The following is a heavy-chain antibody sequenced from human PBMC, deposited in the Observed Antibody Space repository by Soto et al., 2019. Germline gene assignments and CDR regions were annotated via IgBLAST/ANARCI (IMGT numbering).Heavy chain of an antibody. CDR2: TRNKANSYTT. CDR1: GFTFSDHY. V-gene: IGHV3-72*01. CDR3: ARVLPYYDSSGYLDY. D-gene: IGHD3-22*01. Sequence: GGSLRLSCAASGFTFSDHYMDWVRQAPGKGLEWVSRTRNKANSYTTEYAASVKGRFTISRDDSKNSLYLQMNSLKTEDTAVYYCARVLPYYDSSGYLDYWGQGTLVTVSS. J-gene: IGHJ4*02.